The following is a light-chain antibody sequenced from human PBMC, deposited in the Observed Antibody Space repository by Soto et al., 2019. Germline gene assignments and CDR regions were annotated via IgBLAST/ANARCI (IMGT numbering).Light chain of an antibody. CDR3: QQYRRSPLSWT. V-gene: IGKV3-20*01. Sequence: ETVLTQSPGTLSLSPGERATLFCRASQRISNNFLAWYQQIPGQAPSLLIFGASSRATGIPDRVSGSGSGTEFPRTIYRLDPEDFAVYYCQQYRRSPLSWTLCQGNKVEMK. J-gene: IGKJ1*01. CDR1: QRISNNF. CDR2: GAS.